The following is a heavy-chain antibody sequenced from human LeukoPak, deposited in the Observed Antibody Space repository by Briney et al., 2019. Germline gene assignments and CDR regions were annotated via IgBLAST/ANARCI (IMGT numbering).Heavy chain of an antibody. D-gene: IGHD5-18*01. V-gene: IGHV1-69*05. CDR3: ARGGDTAMTDNWFDP. J-gene: IGHJ5*02. CDR1: GGTFSSYA. CDR2: IIPIFGTA. Sequence: ASVKVSCKASGGTFSSYAISWVRQAPGQGLEWMGGIIPIFGTANYAQKFQGRVRITTDESTSTAYMEMSSLSSEDTAVYYCARGGDTAMTDNWFDPWGQGTLVTVSS.